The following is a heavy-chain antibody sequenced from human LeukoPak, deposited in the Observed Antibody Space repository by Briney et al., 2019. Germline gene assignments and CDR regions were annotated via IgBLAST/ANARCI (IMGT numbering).Heavy chain of an antibody. D-gene: IGHD3-16*01. Sequence: GGSLRLSCAASGFTLSDYWMHWVRQVPGKGLVWVSYINNEGSSANYADSVKGRFTISRDNAKNTLYLQMSSLRDEDTAIYLCARDRSYGYDCWGQGTLVTVSS. CDR1: GFTLSDYW. CDR3: ARDRSYGYDC. CDR2: INNEGSSA. J-gene: IGHJ4*02. V-gene: IGHV3-74*01.